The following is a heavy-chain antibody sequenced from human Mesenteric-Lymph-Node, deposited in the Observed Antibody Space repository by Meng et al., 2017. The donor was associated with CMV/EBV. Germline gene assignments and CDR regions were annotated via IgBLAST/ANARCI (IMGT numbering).Heavy chain of an antibody. J-gene: IGHJ4*02. D-gene: IGHD3-3*02. CDR1: GGSISSGDYY. CDR2: IYYRGQT. CDR3: ARLAINIYGGVIGADY. V-gene: IGHV4-39*01. Sequence: GSLRLSCTVSGGSISSGDYYWGWIRQPPGKGPVWIGNIYYRGQTYYNPSLKSRVIMSVDTSNNQFSLNLSSVTAADTAVYYCARLAINIYGGVIGADYWGQGTLVTVSS.